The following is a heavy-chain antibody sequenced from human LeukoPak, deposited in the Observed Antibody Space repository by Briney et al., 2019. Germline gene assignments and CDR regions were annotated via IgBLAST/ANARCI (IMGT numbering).Heavy chain of an antibody. D-gene: IGHD1-1*01. CDR1: GYNFSTYW. Sequence: GESLKISCEASGYNFSTYWIGWVRQLPGKGLEYMGIIYPGDSDTTYSPSFQGQVTISADTSISTVYLQWRSLEASDTAMYYCARREWEITRFDYWGQGTLVTVSS. J-gene: IGHJ4*02. CDR3: ARREWEITRFDY. V-gene: IGHV5-51*01. CDR2: IYPGDSDT.